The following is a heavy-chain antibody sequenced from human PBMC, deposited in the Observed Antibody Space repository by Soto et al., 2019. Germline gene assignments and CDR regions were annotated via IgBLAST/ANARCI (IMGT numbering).Heavy chain of an antibody. J-gene: IGHJ4*02. CDR3: ANHPIPVSPGLRSDY. CDR2: ISGSGGST. D-gene: IGHD1-20*01. Sequence: HPAGSLRLSCAASGFTFSSYAMSWVRQAPGKGLEWVSAISGSGGSTYYADSVKGRFTISRDNSKNTLYLQMNSLRAEDTAVYYCANHPIPVSPGLRSDYWGQGTLVTVSS. CDR1: GFTFSSYA. V-gene: IGHV3-23*01.